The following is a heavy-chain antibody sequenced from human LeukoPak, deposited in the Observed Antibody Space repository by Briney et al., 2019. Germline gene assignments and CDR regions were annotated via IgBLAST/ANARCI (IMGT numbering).Heavy chain of an antibody. CDR3: ARDRRVTMVRGVIITSDYYYYMDV. CDR2: INHSGST. J-gene: IGHJ6*03. D-gene: IGHD3-10*01. CDR1: GGSFSGYY. Sequence: PSETLSLTCAVYGGSFSGYYWSWIRQPPGKGLEWIGEINHSGSTNYNPSLKSRVTISVDTSKNQFSLKLSSVTAADTAVYYCARDRRVTMVRGVIITSDYYYYMDVWGKGTTVTISS. V-gene: IGHV4-34*01.